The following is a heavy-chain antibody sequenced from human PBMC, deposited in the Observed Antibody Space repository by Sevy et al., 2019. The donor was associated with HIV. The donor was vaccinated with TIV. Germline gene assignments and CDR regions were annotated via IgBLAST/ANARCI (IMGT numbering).Heavy chain of an antibody. J-gene: IGHJ4*02. D-gene: IGHD6-19*01. CDR1: GFTFSDYA. V-gene: IGHV3-49*04. CDR2: IKTKTYGGKT. CDR3: TRDLYGSGWFYFDY. Sequence: GGSLRLSCTASGFTFSDYAMSWVRQAPGKGLEWVGFIKTKTYGGKTEYAASVKGRFIISRDDSKNIDYLQMNSLKTEETAVYYCTRDLYGSGWFYFDYWGQGTLVTVSS.